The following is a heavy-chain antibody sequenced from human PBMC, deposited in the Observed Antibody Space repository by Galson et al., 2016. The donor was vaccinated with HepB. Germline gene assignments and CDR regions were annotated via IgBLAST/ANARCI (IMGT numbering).Heavy chain of an antibody. D-gene: IGHD3-10*01. CDR1: GFIFNSYG. J-gene: IGHJ4*02. V-gene: IGHV3-30*18. CDR2: ISYDGSNK. Sequence: SLRLSCAASGFIFNSYGMHWVRQAPGKGLEWVAVISYDGSNKYYADSVKGRFTISRDNSKNTLYLQMNSLGAEDTALYYCAKDHGYFGSGSHHYWGQGTLVTVSS. CDR3: AKDHGYFGSGSHHY.